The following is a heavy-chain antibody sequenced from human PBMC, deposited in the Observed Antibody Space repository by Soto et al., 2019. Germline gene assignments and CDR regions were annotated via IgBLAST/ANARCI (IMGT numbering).Heavy chain of an antibody. V-gene: IGHV1-18*01. CDR3: AGVRDCWGGHPFDY. CDR2: ISAYNGNT. CDR1: GYTFTSYG. Sequence: QVQLVQSGAEVKKPGASVKVSCKASGYTFTSYGISWVRQAPGQGLAWMGWISAYNGNTNYAQKLQGRVTVTTDTSTSTAYVELGSLRSDDTAVYYGAGVRDCWGGHPFDYWGQGTLVTVSS. D-gene: IGHD3-3*01. J-gene: IGHJ4*02.